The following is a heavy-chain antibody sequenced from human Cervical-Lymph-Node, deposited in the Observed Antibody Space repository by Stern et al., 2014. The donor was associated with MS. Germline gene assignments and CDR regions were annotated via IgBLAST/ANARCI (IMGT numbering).Heavy chain of an antibody. CDR1: GFTFSISA. CDR2: ISISGGNT. Sequence: EVQLVQSGGGLVQPGGSLRLSCAASGFTFSISAMSWVRHAPGTGLEWDSAISISGGNTSYADSVQSQFTISRDNSHTTQYLQMHSLRAEDTAVYYCAKGGIAVAGQNWFDPWGQGTLVTVSS. J-gene: IGHJ5*02. CDR3: AKGGIAVAGQNWFDP. D-gene: IGHD6-19*01. V-gene: IGHV3-23*04.